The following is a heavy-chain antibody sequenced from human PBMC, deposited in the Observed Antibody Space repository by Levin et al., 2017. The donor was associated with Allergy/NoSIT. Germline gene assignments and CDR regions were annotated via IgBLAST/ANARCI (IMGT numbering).Heavy chain of an antibody. J-gene: IGHJ4*02. CDR3: ANSEYSSSWYSYYFDY. Sequence: GESLKISCAASGFTFSSYAMSWVRQAPGKGLEWVSAITGSGGSTYYADSVKGRFTISRDNSKNTLYLQMNRLRAEDTAVYYCANSEYSSSWYSYYFDYWGQGTLVTVSS. CDR1: GFTFSSYA. V-gene: IGHV3-23*01. D-gene: IGHD6-13*01. CDR2: ITGSGGST.